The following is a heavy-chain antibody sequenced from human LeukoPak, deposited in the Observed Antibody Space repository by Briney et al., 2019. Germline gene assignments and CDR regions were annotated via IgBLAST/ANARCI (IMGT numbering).Heavy chain of an antibody. CDR2: ISAYNGNT. J-gene: IGHJ4*02. D-gene: IGHD3-22*01. Sequence: GASVKVSCKASGYTFTSYGISWVRQAPGQGLEWMGWISAYNGNTNYARKLQGRVTMTTDTSTSTAYMELRSLRSDDTAVYYCARVGYYESSGYYEYWGQGTLVTVSS. CDR3: ARVGYYESSGYYEY. CDR1: GYTFTSYG. V-gene: IGHV1-18*01.